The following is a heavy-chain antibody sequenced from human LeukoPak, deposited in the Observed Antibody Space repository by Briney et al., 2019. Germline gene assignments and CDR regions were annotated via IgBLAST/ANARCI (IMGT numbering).Heavy chain of an antibody. CDR3: ARDPVGCSYGTTYYYYYMDV. J-gene: IGHJ6*03. CDR1: GGTFSSYA. CDR2: IIPIFGTA. V-gene: IGHV1-69*01. Sequence: RASVKVSCKASGGTFSSYAISWVRQAPGQGLEWMGGIIPIFGTANYAQKFQGRVTITADESTSTAYMELSSLRSEDTAVYYCARDPVGCSYGTTYYYYYMDVWGKGTTVTVSS. D-gene: IGHD5-18*01.